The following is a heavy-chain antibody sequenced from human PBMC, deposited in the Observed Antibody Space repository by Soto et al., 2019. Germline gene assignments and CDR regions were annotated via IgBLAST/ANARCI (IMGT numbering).Heavy chain of an antibody. D-gene: IGHD3-10*01. CDR2: IYQSGTT. Sequence: PSETLSLTCGVSGGSISSINWWSWVRQAPRKGLEWLGEIYQSGTTNYNPSLNSRVTMTIDKTHNQFFLNLTSVTAADTAVYYCGRAAGTYPTRPFDPWGQGTLVTVAS. CDR3: GRAAGTYPTRPFDP. V-gene: IGHV4-4*02. CDR1: GGSISSINW. J-gene: IGHJ5*02.